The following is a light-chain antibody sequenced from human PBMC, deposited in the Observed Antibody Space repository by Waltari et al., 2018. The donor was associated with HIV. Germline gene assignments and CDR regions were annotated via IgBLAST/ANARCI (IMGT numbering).Light chain of an antibody. CDR2: RNN. J-gene: IGLJ3*02. Sequence: VSKGLRQTATLTCTGNSNNVGNQGAAWLQQHQGHPPKLLSYRNNNRPSGISERLSASRSGNTASLTITGLQPEDEADYYCSAWDSSLSAWVFGGGTKLTVL. CDR1: SNNVGNQG. CDR3: SAWDSSLSAWV. V-gene: IGLV10-54*01.